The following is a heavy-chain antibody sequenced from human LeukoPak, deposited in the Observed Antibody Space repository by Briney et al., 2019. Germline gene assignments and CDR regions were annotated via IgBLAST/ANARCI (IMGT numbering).Heavy chain of an antibody. V-gene: IGHV5-51*01. CDR1: GYSFTSYW. D-gene: IGHD2-2*01. Sequence: GESLKISCKGSGYSFTSYWIAWVRQLPGKGLEWMGIIYPGDSDTRYSPSFQGQVTISADKSINTAYLQWSSLKASDTAMYYCARRYSTNELFDYWGQGTLVTVSS. J-gene: IGHJ4*02. CDR2: IYPGDSDT. CDR3: ARRYSTNELFDY.